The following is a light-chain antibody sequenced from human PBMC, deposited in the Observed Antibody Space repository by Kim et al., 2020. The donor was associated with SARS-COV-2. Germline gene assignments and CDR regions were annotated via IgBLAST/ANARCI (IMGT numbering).Light chain of an antibody. Sequence: EIVLTQSPGTLSLSPGERATLSCRASQSVSNSYLAWYQQKPGQAPRLLIYGASSRATGIPDRFSGSGSGTDFTLTISRLEPEDFAVYYCQQYGSSPRTFGQGTRLVIK. J-gene: IGKJ5*01. CDR2: GAS. CDR3: QQYGSSPRT. CDR1: QSVSNSY. V-gene: IGKV3-20*01.